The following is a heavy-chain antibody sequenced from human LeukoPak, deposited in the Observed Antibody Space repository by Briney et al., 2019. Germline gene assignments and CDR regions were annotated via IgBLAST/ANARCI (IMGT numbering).Heavy chain of an antibody. J-gene: IGHJ5*02. Sequence: SETLSLTCTVSGNSFGDYYWSWIRQPAGRGLEWIGRIYTSWSTTYNPYLKSRVTMYVATSNNQSSLYLTSVTPADPSVYYCARSAARDSFSTLVRRVYWFDHWGQGTLVTVSP. CDR3: ARSAARDSFSTLVRRVYWFDH. CDR2: IYTSWST. D-gene: IGHD6-13*01. V-gene: IGHV4-4*07. CDR1: GNSFGDYY.